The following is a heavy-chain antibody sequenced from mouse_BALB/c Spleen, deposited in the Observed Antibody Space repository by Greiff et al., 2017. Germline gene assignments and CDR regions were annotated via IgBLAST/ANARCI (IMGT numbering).Heavy chain of an antibody. V-gene: IGHV1-4*01. Sequence: QVQLKESGAELARPGASVKMSCKASGYSFTSYTMNWVKQRPGQGLEWIGYINPSSGYTNYNQKFKDKATLTADKSSSTAYMQLSSLTSEDSAVYDYARKGQKRYYAMDYWGQGTSVTVSS. CDR2: INPSSGYT. CDR1: GYSFTSYT. D-gene: IGHD3-3*01. CDR3: ARKGQKRYYAMDY. J-gene: IGHJ4*01.